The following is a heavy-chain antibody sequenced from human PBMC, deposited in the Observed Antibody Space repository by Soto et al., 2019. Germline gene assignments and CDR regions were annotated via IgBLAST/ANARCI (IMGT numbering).Heavy chain of an antibody. CDR2: IIPISGTA. J-gene: IGHJ6*02. Sequence: QVQRVQSGAEVKKPGSSVKVSCKASGGTFSSYAISWVRQAPGQGLEWMGGIIPISGTANYAQKFQGRVTITADESTSTAYMELSSLRSEDTDVYYCARSQGSSTSLEIYYYYYYGMDVWGQGTTVTVSS. D-gene: IGHD2-2*01. CDR3: ARSQGSSTSLEIYYYYYYGMDV. CDR1: GGTFSSYA. V-gene: IGHV1-69*01.